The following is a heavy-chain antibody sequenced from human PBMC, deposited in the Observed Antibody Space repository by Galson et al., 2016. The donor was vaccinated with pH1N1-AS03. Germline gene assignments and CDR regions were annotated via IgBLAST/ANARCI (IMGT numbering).Heavy chain of an antibody. CDR2: IRDDGGDK. J-gene: IGHJ3*02. CDR1: GFTFSGYY. Sequence: SLRLSCAASLASGFTFSGYYMHWVRQAPGKGLEWVAFIRDDGGDKYYADSVKGRFTISRDNSKNTLYLQVNSLRTEDTALYYCAREEGGFGSNWLQTDAFDIWGQGTMVTVSS. CDR3: AREEGGFGSNWLQTDAFDI. D-gene: IGHD6-13*01. V-gene: IGHV3-30*02.